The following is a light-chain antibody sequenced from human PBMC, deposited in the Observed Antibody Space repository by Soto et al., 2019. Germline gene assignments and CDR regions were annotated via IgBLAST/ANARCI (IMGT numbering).Light chain of an antibody. Sequence: EIVMTQSPATLSVSLGERVTLSCRASQSVFSSLAWYQQKPGQAPRLLIYGAATRPIGIPARFSGSGSGTEFTLTIRSLQSEDVAVYYCQQSHSRQAFGRGTRVEIK. J-gene: IGKJ4*02. CDR3: QQSHSRQA. V-gene: IGKV3-15*01. CDR2: GAA. CDR1: QSVFSS.